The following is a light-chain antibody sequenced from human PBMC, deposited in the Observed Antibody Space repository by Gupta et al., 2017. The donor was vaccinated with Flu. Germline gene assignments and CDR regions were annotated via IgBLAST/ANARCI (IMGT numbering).Light chain of an antibody. V-gene: IGKV3-20*01. CDR3: QRDGSSFFT. Sequence: GTLSLSPGERATLSCRTRQSVESAHLAWFQQKPGQAPRLLIYGASSRATGIPDRFSGSGSGTEFTLTISRLEPEDFAVYYCQRDGSSFFTSGHGTKVDIK. CDR2: GAS. CDR1: QSVESAH. J-gene: IGKJ3*01.